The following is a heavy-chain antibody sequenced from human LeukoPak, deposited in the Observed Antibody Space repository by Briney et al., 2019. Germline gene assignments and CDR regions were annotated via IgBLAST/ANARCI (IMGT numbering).Heavy chain of an antibody. J-gene: IGHJ4*02. CDR1: GLTFSSYA. V-gene: IGHV3-64D*06. CDR2: ISSNGGST. CDR3: VKSYGITMVRGVPLAYFDY. Sequence: GGSLRLSCSASGLTFSSYAMHWVRQAPGKGLEYVSAISSNGGSTYYADSVKGRFTISRDNSKNTLYLQMSSLRAEDTAVYYCVKSYGITMVRGVPLAYFDYWGQGTLVTVSS. D-gene: IGHD3-10*01.